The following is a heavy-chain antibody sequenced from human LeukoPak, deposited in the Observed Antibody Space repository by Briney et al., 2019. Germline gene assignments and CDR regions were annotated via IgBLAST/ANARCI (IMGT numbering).Heavy chain of an antibody. V-gene: IGHV3-23*01. CDR3: ATDPATVGVTTRDY. CDR1: GITLNIFA. CDR2: ITRSGTNT. Sequence: PGGSLRLSCAASGITLNIFAMNWVRQAPGKGLEGVSAITRSGTNTFYRDSVKGRFTVSRDNSKNTIFLQMNTLRADDTAVYFCATDPATVGVTTRDYWGQGTPVTVSS. J-gene: IGHJ4*02. D-gene: IGHD1-26*01.